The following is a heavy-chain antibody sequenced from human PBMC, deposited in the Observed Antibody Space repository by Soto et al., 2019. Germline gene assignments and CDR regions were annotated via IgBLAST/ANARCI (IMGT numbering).Heavy chain of an antibody. D-gene: IGHD3-16*01. J-gene: IGHJ3*02. CDR3: ARDVHYDYIWGSFSAFDI. CDR2: IWYDGSNK. CDR1: GFTFSSYG. V-gene: IGHV3-33*01. Sequence: GGSLRLSCAASGFTFSSYGMHWVRQAPGKGLEWVAVIWYDGSNKYYADSVKGRFTISRDNSKNTLYLQMNSLRAEGTAVYYCARDVHYDYIWGSFSAFDIWGQGTXVTVSS.